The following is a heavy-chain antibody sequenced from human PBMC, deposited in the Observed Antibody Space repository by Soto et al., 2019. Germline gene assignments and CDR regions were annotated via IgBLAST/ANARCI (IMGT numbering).Heavy chain of an antibody. CDR1: GFTVSSNY. V-gene: IGHV3-66*01. J-gene: IGHJ3*02. CDR2: IYSGGST. CDR3: ARALLPHDAFDI. Sequence: GGSLRLSCAASGFTVSSNYMSWVRQAPGKGLEWVSVIYSGGSTYYADSVKGRFTISRDNSKNTLYLQMNSLRAEDTAAYYCARALLPHDAFDIWGQGTMVTVSS.